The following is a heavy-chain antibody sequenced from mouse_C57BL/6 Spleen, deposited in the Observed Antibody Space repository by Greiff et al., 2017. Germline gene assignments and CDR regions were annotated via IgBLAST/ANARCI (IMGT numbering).Heavy chain of an antibody. CDR2: IYPGDGAT. CDR3: ARSGMVYGNSLDY. V-gene: IGHV1-80*01. Sequence: QVQLQQSGAELVKPGASVKISCKASGYAFSSYWMNWVKQRHGKGLEWIGQIYPGDGATNYNGKFKGKATLTADKSSSTAYMQLSSLTSEDSAVYFCARSGMVYGNSLDYWGQGTTLTVSS. J-gene: IGHJ2*01. CDR1: GYAFSSYW. D-gene: IGHD1-1*01.